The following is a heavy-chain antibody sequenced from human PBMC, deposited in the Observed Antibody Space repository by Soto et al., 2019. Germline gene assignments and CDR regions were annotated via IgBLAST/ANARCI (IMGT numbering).Heavy chain of an antibody. D-gene: IGHD4-17*01. CDR3: TTGPEARDGDYWDQNWYFDL. CDR1: GFTFSNAW. J-gene: IGHJ2*01. Sequence: PGGSLRLSCAASGFTFSNAWMSWVRQAPGKGLEWVGRIKSKTDGGTTDYAAPVKGRFTISRDDSKNTLYLQMNSLKTEDTAVYYCTTGPEARDGDYWDQNWYFDLWGRGTLVTVSS. V-gene: IGHV3-15*01. CDR2: IKSKTDGGTT.